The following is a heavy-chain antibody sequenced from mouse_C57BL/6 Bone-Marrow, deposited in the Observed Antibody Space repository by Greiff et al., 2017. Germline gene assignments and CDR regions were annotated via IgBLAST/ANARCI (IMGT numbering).Heavy chain of an antibody. CDR3: ASTCSYWYFDV. D-gene: IGHD5-1*01. CDR1: GYTFTSYG. CDR2: IYPRSGNT. J-gene: IGHJ1*03. Sequence: VQLQQSGAELARPGASVKLSCKASGYTFTSYGISWVKQRTGQGLEWIGEIYPRSGNTYYNEKFKGKATLTADKSSSTAYMELRSLTSSDSAVCSCASTCSYWYFDVWGTGTTVTVSS. V-gene: IGHV1-81*01.